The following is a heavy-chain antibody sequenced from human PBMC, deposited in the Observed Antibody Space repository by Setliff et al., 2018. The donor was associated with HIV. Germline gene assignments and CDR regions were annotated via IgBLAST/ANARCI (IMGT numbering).Heavy chain of an antibody. CDR2: IYTSGST. CDR3: ARDLYAGRAFDI. CDR1: GGSISSFY. Sequence: SETLSLTCTVSGGSISSFYRSWIRQPAGKGLEWIGRIYTSGSTNYNPSLKSRVTMSVDTSQNQFSLKVTSVTAADTAVYYCARDLYAGRAFDIWGQGTMVTVSS. J-gene: IGHJ3*02. V-gene: IGHV4-4*07. D-gene: IGHD4-17*01.